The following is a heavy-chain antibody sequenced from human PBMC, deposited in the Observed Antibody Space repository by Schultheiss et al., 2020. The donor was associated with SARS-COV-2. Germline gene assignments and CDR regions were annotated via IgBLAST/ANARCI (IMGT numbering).Heavy chain of an antibody. V-gene: IGHV3-15*07. D-gene: IGHD3-16*01. J-gene: IGHJ4*02. Sequence: GGSLRLSCAASGFSFNDAWMNWVRQAPVKGLEWVGRIRSKSDGGTTDDAAPVRGRFTISRDDSKTTLYLQMNSLKTEDTGIYYCTTDQGGSRYWGQGTLVTVSS. CDR2: IRSKSDGGTT. CDR1: GFSFNDAW. CDR3: TTDQGGSRY.